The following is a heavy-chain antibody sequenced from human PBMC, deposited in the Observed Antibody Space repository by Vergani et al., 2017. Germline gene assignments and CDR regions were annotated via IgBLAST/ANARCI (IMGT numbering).Heavy chain of an antibody. V-gene: IGHV1-58*01. CDR3: AAAYDYGAGIYSADSSAVMDG. CDR1: GFTFTSPA. Sequence: QMQLVQSGPEVKKPGTSLRVSGKASGFTFTSPAVQWVGQARGQRVEWIGWMVVGSGNTNYAQKFQERVTITRDMSTSTAYMELSSLRSGDTAVYDCAAAYDYGAGIYSADSSAVMDGWGQRSSVTVS. D-gene: IGHD3-10*01. CDR2: MVVGSGNT. J-gene: IGHJ6*02.